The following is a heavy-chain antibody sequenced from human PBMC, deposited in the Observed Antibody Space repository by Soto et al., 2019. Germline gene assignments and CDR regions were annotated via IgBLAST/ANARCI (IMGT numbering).Heavy chain of an antibody. Sequence: QVQLVQSGAEVKKPGSSVKVSCKASGGTFSNYAINWVRQAPGQGLEWMGGIIPLFGTPNYAQKFQGRVTFTAHKSTSTAYMQLRSLRSDDTAVYYCARGWETVGTTIPFAYWGQGTLVTVSS. J-gene: IGHJ4*02. V-gene: IGHV1-69*06. CDR2: IIPLFGTP. CDR3: ARGWETVGTTIPFAY. D-gene: IGHD1-26*01. CDR1: GGTFSNYA.